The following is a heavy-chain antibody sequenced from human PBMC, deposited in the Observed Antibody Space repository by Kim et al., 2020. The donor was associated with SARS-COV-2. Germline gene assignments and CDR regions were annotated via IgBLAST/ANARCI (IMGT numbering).Heavy chain of an antibody. CDR2: ISWDGGST. V-gene: IGHV3-43*01. CDR3: AVLGTRFEGFDY. CDR1: GFTFDDYT. Sequence: GGSLRLSCAASGFTFDDYTMHWVRQAPGKGLEWVSLISWDGGSTYYADSVKGRFTISRDNSKNSLYLQMNSLRTEDTALYYCAVLGTRFEGFDYWGQGTLVTVSS. J-gene: IGHJ4*02. D-gene: IGHD7-27*01.